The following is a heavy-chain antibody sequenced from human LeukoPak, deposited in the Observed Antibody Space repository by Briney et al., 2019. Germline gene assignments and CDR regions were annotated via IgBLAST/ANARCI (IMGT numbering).Heavy chain of an antibody. J-gene: IGHJ4*02. Sequence: PSETLSLTCTVSGGSISSYYWSWIRQPPGKGLEWIGYIYYSGSTNYNPSLKSRVTISVDTSKNQFSLKLSSVTAAGTAVYYCARHGQLRELLTFDYWGQGTLVTVSS. D-gene: IGHD1-26*01. V-gene: IGHV4-59*08. CDR3: ARHGQLRELLTFDY. CDR2: IYYSGST. CDR1: GGSISSYY.